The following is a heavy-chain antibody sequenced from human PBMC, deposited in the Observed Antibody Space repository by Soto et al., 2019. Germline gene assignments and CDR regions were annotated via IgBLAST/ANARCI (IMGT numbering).Heavy chain of an antibody. CDR1: GYTFTSYD. V-gene: IGHV1-8*01. CDR3: ARYGWFGELLHYYYYYGMDV. D-gene: IGHD3-10*01. CDR2: MNPNSGNT. Sequence: ASVKVSCKASGYTFTSYDINWVRQATGQGLEWMGWMNPNSGNTGYAQKFQGRVTMTRNTSISTAYMELSSLRSEDTAVYYCARYGWFGELLHYYYYYGMDVWGQGTMVTVSS. J-gene: IGHJ6*02.